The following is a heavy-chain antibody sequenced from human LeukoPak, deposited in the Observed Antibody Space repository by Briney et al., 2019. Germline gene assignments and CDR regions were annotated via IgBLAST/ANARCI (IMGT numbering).Heavy chain of an antibody. V-gene: IGHV3-7*05. CDR2: IKEDGSEK. CDR3: ARNEN. CDR1: GFTFSTNW. Sequence: GGSLRLSCTASGFTFSTNWMSWVRQAPGKGLERVASIKEDGSEKCYVDSVKGRFTISRDNAKNSLYLQMNSLRAEDTAMYYCARNENWGQGTLVTVSS. J-gene: IGHJ4*02.